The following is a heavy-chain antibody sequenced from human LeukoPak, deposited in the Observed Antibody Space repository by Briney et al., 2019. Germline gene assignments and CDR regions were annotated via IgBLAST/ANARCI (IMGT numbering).Heavy chain of an antibody. Sequence: TSETLSLTCTVSGGSISSYYWSWIRQPPGKGLEWIGEINHSGSTNYNPSLKSRVTISVDTSKNQFSLKLSSVTAADTAVYYCARGPRTYYDFWSGYPYWGQGTLVTVSS. J-gene: IGHJ4*02. V-gene: IGHV4-34*01. CDR3: ARGPRTYYDFWSGYPY. CDR1: GGSISSYY. CDR2: INHSGST. D-gene: IGHD3-3*01.